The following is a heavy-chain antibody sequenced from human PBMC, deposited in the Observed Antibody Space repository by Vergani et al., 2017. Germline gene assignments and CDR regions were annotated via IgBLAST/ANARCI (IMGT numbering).Heavy chain of an antibody. J-gene: IGHJ6*02. CDR1: GFTFSSYW. D-gene: IGHD5-18*01. CDR2: IKHDGSEK. Sequence: EVQLVESGGGLVQPGGSLRLSCAASGFTFSSYWMSWVRQAPGKGLEWVANIKHDGSEKYYVDSVKGRFTISRDNAKNSLYLQMNGLRAEDTAMYYCATNGYSYGGTHYYYGMDVWGQGTTVTVSS. CDR3: ATNGYSYGGTHYYYGMDV. V-gene: IGHV3-7*01.